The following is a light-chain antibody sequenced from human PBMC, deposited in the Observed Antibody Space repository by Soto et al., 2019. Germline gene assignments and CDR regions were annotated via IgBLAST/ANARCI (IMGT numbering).Light chain of an antibody. CDR1: SGDIGSYNR. J-gene: IGLJ1*01. CDR2: EVT. CDR3: SSYTKINKRACV. V-gene: IGLV2-14*01. Sequence: QSALTQPASVSGSPGQSITISCTGTSGDIGSYNRVSWYQQHPGKAPKLIIYEVTDRPSGVSSRFSGSKSGNTASLTITGLHDADEAEYYCSSYTKINKRACVFGTGTKLTVL.